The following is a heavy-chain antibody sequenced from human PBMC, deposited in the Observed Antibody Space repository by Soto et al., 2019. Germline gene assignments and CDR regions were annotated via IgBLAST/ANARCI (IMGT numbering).Heavy chain of an antibody. CDR3: AGGAVAGTSPAY. Sequence: QVQLQESGPGLVKPSGTLSLTCAVSSGSITSSNWWSWVRQPPGKGLEWVGEIYHSGSTNYNPSLKSRVTISVDKSKNVFSLKLSSVTAADTAMYYCAGGAVAGTSPAYWGQGTLVTVSS. J-gene: IGHJ4*02. V-gene: IGHV4-4*02. CDR2: IYHSGST. D-gene: IGHD6-19*01. CDR1: SGSITSSNW.